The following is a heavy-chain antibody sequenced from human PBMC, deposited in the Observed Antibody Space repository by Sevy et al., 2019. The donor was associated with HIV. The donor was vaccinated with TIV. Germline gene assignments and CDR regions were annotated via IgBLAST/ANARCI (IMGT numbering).Heavy chain of an antibody. CDR2: IFRSGDNT. CDR1: GFTFNNYA. V-gene: IGHV3-23*01. J-gene: IGHJ3*02. Sequence: GESLKISCAASGFTFNNYAMNWVRQAPGKGLEWVSTIFRSGDNTYYADSVKGRFTISRDNSKNTVSLQMNTLRAEDAAPYYWAGAGYDSRGSFDAFDIWGQGTVVTVS. D-gene: IGHD3-22*01. CDR3: AGAGYDSRGSFDAFDI.